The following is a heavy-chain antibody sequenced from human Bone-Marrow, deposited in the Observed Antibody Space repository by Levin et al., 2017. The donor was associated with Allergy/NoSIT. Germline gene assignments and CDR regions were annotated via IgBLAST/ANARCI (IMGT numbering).Heavy chain of an antibody. CDR1: GGSFSGYY. CDR2: INHSGST. J-gene: IGHJ6*03. V-gene: IGHV4-34*01. CDR3: ARGAGYCSSTSCRYYYYYYMDV. D-gene: IGHD2-2*01. Sequence: SETLSLTCAVYGGSFSGYYWSWIRQPPGKGLEWIGEINHSGSTNYNPSLKSRVTISVDTSKNQFSLKLSSVTAADTAVYYCARGAGYCSSTSCRYYYYYYMDVWGKGTTVTVSS.